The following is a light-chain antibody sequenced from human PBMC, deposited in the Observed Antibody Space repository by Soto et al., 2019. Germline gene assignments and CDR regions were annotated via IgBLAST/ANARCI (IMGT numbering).Light chain of an antibody. V-gene: IGKV1-5*03. J-gene: IGKJ1*01. CDR2: KAS. CDR3: QQYKSYWT. CDR1: QSITPW. Sequence: DLQITKSPSTLSASVGDRVPITFRASQSITPWLAWYQQKPGKAPQLLIHKASSLESGVPSRFSGSGSGTEFTLTISSLQPDDFATYYCQQYKSYWTFGQGTSEDIK.